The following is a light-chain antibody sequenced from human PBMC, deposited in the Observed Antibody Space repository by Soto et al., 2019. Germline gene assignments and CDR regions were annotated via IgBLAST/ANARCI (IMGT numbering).Light chain of an antibody. Sequence: SASSXSAIVGSRVTINCRASQSIGNYLNWYQVKPGEAPKRLIYEASSLQSGVPSRFSGSASGTDFTLAISSLKPEDFATYYCQQSYTTVITFGQGTRLEXK. CDR1: QSIGNY. V-gene: IGKV1-39*01. CDR2: EAS. CDR3: QQSYTTVIT. J-gene: IGKJ5*01.